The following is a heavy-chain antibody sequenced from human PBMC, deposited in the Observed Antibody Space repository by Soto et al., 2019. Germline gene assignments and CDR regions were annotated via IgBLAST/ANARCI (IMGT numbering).Heavy chain of an antibody. J-gene: IGHJ5*02. V-gene: IGHV4-34*01. CDR2: INHSGST. CDR1: GGSFSGYY. Sequence: PETLSLTCAVYGGSFSGYYWTWIRQPPGTGLEWIGEINHSGSTNYNPSLKSRVTISVDTSKNQFSLKLTSVTAADTAIYYCARDRTSAGEYNRRSFDPWGPGTLVTVS. D-gene: IGHD4-17*01. CDR3: ARDRTSAGEYNRRSFDP.